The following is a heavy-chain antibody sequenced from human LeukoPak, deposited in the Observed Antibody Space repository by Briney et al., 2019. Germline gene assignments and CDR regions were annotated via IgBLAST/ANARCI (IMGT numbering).Heavy chain of an antibody. CDR1: GFTFNNYA. D-gene: IGHD1-1*01. Sequence: GGSLRLSCAASGFTFNNYAMSWVRQAPGKGPEWVSGISGSGGNSYYADSVKGRFTISRDNSKNTLYLQMNSLRADDTAVYYCARALSQELIRYSQDWGQGTLVSVSS. J-gene: IGHJ1*01. CDR2: ISGSGGNS. V-gene: IGHV3-23*01. CDR3: ARALSQELIRYSQD.